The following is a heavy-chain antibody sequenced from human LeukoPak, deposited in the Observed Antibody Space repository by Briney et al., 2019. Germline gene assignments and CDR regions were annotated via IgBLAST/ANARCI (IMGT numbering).Heavy chain of an antibody. V-gene: IGHV4-34*01. CDR2: INHSGST. Sequence: PSETLSLTCAVYGGSFSGYYWSWIRQPPGKGLEWIGEINHSGSTNYNPSLKSRVTISADTSKNQFSLRLRSVTAADTAVYYCARGLNNRKSGRRFDVFEIWGQGTMVTVSS. CDR1: GGSFSGYY. D-gene: IGHD1-14*01. CDR3: ARGLNNRKSGRRFDVFEI. J-gene: IGHJ3*02.